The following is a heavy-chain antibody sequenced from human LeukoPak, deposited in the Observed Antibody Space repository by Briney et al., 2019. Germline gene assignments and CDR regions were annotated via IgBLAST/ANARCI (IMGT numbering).Heavy chain of an antibody. CDR3: ARWGGNYGRYAFDI. V-gene: IGHV1-46*01. Sequence: GASVKVSCKASGYTFTSYHMHWVRQAPGQGLEWMGIINPSGGSTSYAQRFQGRVTMTRDTSTSTVYMELYSLRSEDTAVYYCARWGGNYGRYAFDIWGQGTMVTVSS. CDR1: GYTFTSYH. CDR2: INPSGGST. J-gene: IGHJ3*02. D-gene: IGHD1-26*01.